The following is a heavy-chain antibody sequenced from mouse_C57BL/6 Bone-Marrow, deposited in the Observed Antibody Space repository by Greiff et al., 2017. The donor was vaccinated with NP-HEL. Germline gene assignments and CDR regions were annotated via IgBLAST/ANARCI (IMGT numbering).Heavy chain of an antibody. Sequence: VQLQQPGAELVKPGASVKVSCKASGYTFISYWMHWVKQRPGQGLEWIGRIHPSDSDTNYNQKFMGKATLTVDKSSSTAYMQLSSLTSEDSAVYYCAIRRGNPYYFDYGGQGTTLTVSS. CDR2: IHPSDSDT. J-gene: IGHJ2*01. CDR1: GYTFISYW. CDR3: AIRRGNPYYFDY. D-gene: IGHD2-1*01. V-gene: IGHV1-74*01.